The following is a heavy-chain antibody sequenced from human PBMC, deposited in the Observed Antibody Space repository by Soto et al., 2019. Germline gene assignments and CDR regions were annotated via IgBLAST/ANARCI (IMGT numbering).Heavy chain of an antibody. Sequence: QVQLVQSGAEVKKPGASVKVSCKASGYTFTSYGISWVRQAPGQGLEWMGWISAYNGNTNYAQKLQGRVTMTTDTSTSTAHMELRSLRSDATAVYYCARDRSDYIWGSYRYTDDAFDIWGQGTMVTVSS. V-gene: IGHV1-18*01. CDR3: ARDRSDYIWGSYRYTDDAFDI. CDR2: ISAYNGNT. D-gene: IGHD3-16*02. CDR1: GYTFTSYG. J-gene: IGHJ3*02.